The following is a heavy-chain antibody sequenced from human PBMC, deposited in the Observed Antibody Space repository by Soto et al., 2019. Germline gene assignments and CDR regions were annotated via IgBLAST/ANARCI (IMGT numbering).Heavy chain of an antibody. Sequence: QVQLVQSGAEVKKPGSSVKVSCKASGGTFSSYTISWVRQAPGQGLEWMGRIIPILGIANYAQKFQGRVTITADKSTSTAYMELSSLRSEDTAVYYCASGPGITGTTGWFDPWGQGTLVTVSS. CDR3: ASGPGITGTTGWFDP. CDR1: GGTFSSYT. CDR2: IIPILGIA. V-gene: IGHV1-69*02. D-gene: IGHD1-20*01. J-gene: IGHJ5*02.